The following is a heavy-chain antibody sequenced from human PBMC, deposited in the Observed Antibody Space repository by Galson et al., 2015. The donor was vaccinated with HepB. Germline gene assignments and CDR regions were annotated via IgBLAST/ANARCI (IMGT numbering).Heavy chain of an antibody. CDR1: GFTFSSYS. Sequence: SLRLSCAASGFTFSSYSMNWVRQAPGKGLEWVSSISSSSSYIYYADSVKGRFTISRDNAKNSLYLQMNSLRAEDTAVYYCARVTRTKVATILSPPGYFDLWGRGTLVTVSS. CDR2: ISSSSSYI. D-gene: IGHD5-24*01. CDR3: ARVTRTKVATILSPPGYFDL. V-gene: IGHV3-21*01. J-gene: IGHJ2*01.